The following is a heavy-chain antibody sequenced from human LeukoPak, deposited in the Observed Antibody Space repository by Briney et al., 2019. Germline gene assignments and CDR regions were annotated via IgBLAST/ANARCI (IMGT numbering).Heavy chain of an antibody. J-gene: IGHJ4*02. CDR3: AKVFPYYYYDSSGYYPGPSRYFDY. CDR1: GFTVSSNY. D-gene: IGHD3-22*01. CDR2: ISSSSDYI. V-gene: IGHV3-21*01. Sequence: GGSLRLSCAASGFTVSSNYMSWVRQAPGKGLEWVSSISSSSDYIFYADSVKGRFTISRDNAQNSLYLQMNSLRVEDTAVYYCAKVFPYYYYDSSGYYPGPSRYFDYWGQGTLVTVSS.